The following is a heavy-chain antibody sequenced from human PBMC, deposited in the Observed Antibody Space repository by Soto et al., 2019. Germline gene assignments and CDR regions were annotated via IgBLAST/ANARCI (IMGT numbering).Heavy chain of an antibody. CDR2: INHSGST. J-gene: IGHJ4*02. Sequence: XETRSLTGAVYGLSFSGYYWSWILHPAGKGLEWIGEINHSGSTNYNPSLKSRVTISVDTSKNQFSLKLSSVTAADTAVYYCARGGRRGYSYGYLDYWGQGTLVTVSS. CDR3: ARGGRRGYSYGYLDY. D-gene: IGHD5-18*01. CDR1: GLSFSGYY. V-gene: IGHV4-34*01.